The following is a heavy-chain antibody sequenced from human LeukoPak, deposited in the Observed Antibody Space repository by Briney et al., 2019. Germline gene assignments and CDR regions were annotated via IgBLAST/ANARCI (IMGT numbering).Heavy chain of an antibody. J-gene: IGHJ6*03. D-gene: IGHD3-3*01. CDR3: ATSDPWSAYYDYYYYYMDV. V-gene: IGHV3-53*01. Sequence: GGSLRLSCAASGFTVSSNYMSWVRQAPGKGLEWVSVIYSGGSTYYADSVKGRFTISRDNSKNTLYLQMNSLRAEDTAVYYCATSDPWSAYYDYYYYYMDVWGKGTTVTVSS. CDR1: GFTVSSNY. CDR2: IYSGGST.